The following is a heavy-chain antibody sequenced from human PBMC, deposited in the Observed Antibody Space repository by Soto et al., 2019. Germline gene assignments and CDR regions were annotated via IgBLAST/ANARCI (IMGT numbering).Heavy chain of an antibody. Sequence: SVKVSCKASGGTFSSYAISWVRQAPGQGLEWMGGIIPIFGTANYAQKFQGRVTITADESTSTAYMELSSLRSEDTAVYYCARGLNGYLHYFDYWGQGALVTGSS. CDR3: ARGLNGYLHYFDY. CDR1: GGTFSSYA. CDR2: IIPIFGTA. J-gene: IGHJ4*02. D-gene: IGHD5-18*01. V-gene: IGHV1-69*13.